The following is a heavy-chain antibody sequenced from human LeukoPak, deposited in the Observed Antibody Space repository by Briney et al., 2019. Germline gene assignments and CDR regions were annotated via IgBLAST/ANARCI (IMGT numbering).Heavy chain of an antibody. CDR1: GFTFSSYS. V-gene: IGHV3-15*01. J-gene: IGHJ4*02. CDR2: IKSKTDGGTT. CDR3: TTALYYYDSSGYKLMDDY. D-gene: IGHD3-22*01. Sequence: GGSLRLSCAASGFTFSSYSMNWVRQAPGKGLEWVGRIKSKTDGGTTDYAAPVKGRFTISRDDSKNTLYLQMNSLKTEDTAVYYCTTALYYYDSSGYKLMDDYWGQGTLVTVSS.